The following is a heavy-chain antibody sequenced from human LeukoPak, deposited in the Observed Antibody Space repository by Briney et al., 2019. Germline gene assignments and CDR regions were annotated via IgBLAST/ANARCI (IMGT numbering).Heavy chain of an antibody. V-gene: IGHV5-51*01. D-gene: IGHD2-15*01. CDR3: ARSQGYCSGGSCLQGDWFDP. CDR1: GYIFTSYW. Sequence: PGESLKISCKASGYIFTSYWIGWVRQMPGKGLEWMGIIYPGDSNTRYSPSFQGQVTISADKSITTAYLQWGSLKASDTAMYYCARSQGYCSGGSCLQGDWFDPWGQGTLVTVSS. CDR2: IYPGDSNT. J-gene: IGHJ5*02.